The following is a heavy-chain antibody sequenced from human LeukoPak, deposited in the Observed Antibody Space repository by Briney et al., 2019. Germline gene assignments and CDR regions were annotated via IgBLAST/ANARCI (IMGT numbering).Heavy chain of an antibody. D-gene: IGHD5-12*01. CDR1: KFTFSTHA. Sequence: PGGSLRLSCAASKFTFSTHAIHWVRQAPGKGLEWVSGVSGGGDSTYYADSVKGRFTISRDNSKNTVFLQMNSLRAADTAVYLCAKQDYVDVVATIHFDAWGQGTLVTVSS. CDR3: AKQDYVDVVATIHFDA. J-gene: IGHJ4*02. V-gene: IGHV3-23*01. CDR2: VSGGGDST.